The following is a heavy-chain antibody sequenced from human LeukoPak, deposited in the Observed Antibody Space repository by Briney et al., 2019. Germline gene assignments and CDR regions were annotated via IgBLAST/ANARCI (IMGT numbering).Heavy chain of an antibody. CDR3: AKGAASALVDWFDP. J-gene: IGHJ5*02. CDR1: GFIFSNYA. D-gene: IGHD6-25*01. CDR2: VTGSGGGT. Sequence: GSLRLSCAASGFIFSNYAMMWVRQAPGKGLEWVSSVTGSGGGTFYADSVKGRSTISRDNSQNTLYLQMNSLGAEDTAVYYCAKGAASALVDWFDPWGQGTLVTVSS. V-gene: IGHV3-23*01.